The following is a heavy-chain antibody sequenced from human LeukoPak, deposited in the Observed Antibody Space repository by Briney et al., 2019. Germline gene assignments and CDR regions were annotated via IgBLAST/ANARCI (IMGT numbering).Heavy chain of an antibody. CDR3: ARVRRWLQNPWVIYYFDY. Sequence: GGSLRLSCAASGFTFSSYGMHWVRQAPGKGLEWVANIKQDGSEKYYVDSVEGRFTISRDNAKNSLYLQMNSLRAEDTAVYYCARVRRWLQNPWVIYYFDYWGQGTLVTVSS. D-gene: IGHD5-24*01. CDR2: IKQDGSEK. CDR1: GFTFSSYG. J-gene: IGHJ4*02. V-gene: IGHV3-7*01.